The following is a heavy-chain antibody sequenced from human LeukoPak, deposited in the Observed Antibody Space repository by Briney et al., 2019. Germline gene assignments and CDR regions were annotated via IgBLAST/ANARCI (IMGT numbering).Heavy chain of an antibody. CDR3: ARDWVFTYYDILTGHYNWFDP. CDR1: GYTFTSYD. V-gene: IGHV1-8*01. CDR2: MNPNSGNT. J-gene: IGHJ5*02. D-gene: IGHD3-9*01. Sequence: ASVKVPCKASGYTFTSYDINWVRQATGQGLEWMGWMNPNSGNTGYAQKFQGRVTMTRNTSISTAYMELSSLRSEDTAVYYCARDWVFTYYDILTGHYNWFDPWGQGTLVTVSS.